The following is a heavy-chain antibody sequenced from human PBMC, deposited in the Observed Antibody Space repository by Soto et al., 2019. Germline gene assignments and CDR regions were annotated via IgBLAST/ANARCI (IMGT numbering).Heavy chain of an antibody. V-gene: IGHV1-69*12. Sequence: QVQMVQSGAEVKKPRSSVKVSCKASGGTFSRYAITWVRKAPGQGHGWMGGIIPIFGTANYAQKFQGRVTITADESTSTAYMELSSLRSEDTAVYYCARDRGPSSGYYPYWFDPWGQGTLVTVSS. J-gene: IGHJ5*02. CDR3: ARDRGPSSGYYPYWFDP. CDR1: GGTFSRYA. D-gene: IGHD3-22*01. CDR2: IIPIFGTA.